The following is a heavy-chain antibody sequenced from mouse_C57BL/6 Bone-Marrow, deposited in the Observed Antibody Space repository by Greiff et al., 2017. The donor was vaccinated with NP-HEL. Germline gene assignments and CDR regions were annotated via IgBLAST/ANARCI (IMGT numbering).Heavy chain of an antibody. J-gene: IGHJ2*01. Sequence: QVQLQQPGAELVKPGASVKLSCKASGYTFTSYWMHWVKQRPGQGLEWIGMIHPNSGSTNYNEKFKSKATLTVDKSSSTAYMQLSSLTSEDSAVYYCARGKIYYYGSSYGYFDYWGQGTTLTVSS. V-gene: IGHV1-64*01. CDR3: ARGKIYYYGSSYGYFDY. CDR1: GYTFTSYW. CDR2: IHPNSGST. D-gene: IGHD1-1*01.